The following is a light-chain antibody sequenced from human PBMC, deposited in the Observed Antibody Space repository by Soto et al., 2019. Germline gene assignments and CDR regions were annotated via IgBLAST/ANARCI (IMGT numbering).Light chain of an antibody. CDR2: EVT. CDR3: SSYRSSSLYV. V-gene: IGLV2-14*01. CDR1: TSDVGGYNY. Sequence: QSALTQPASVSGSPGQSITISCTATTSDVGGYNYVSWYQQHPGKAPKLMIYEVTNRPSGVSNRFSGSKSGNTASLTISGLQAEDEADYYCSSYRSSSLYVFGAGTQLTVL. J-gene: IGLJ7*01.